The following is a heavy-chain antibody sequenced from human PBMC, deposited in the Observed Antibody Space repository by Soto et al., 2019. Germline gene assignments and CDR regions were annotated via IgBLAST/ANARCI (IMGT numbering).Heavy chain of an antibody. J-gene: IGHJ6*02. CDR2: INPNSGGT. CDR3: ARGSPYDFWSGYYSTGMDV. CDR1: GYTFTGYY. V-gene: IGHV1-2*02. Sequence: ASVKVSCKASGYTFTGYYMHWVRQAPGQGLEWMGWINPNSGGTNYAQKFQGRVTMTRDTSISTAYMELSGLRSDDTAVYYCARGSPYDFWSGYYSTGMDVWGQGTTVTVSS. D-gene: IGHD3-3*01.